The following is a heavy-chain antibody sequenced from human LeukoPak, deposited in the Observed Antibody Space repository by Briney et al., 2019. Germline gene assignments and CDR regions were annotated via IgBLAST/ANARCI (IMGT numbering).Heavy chain of an antibody. CDR3: ARETSQKGAHYMDV. CDR2: IYYSGST. D-gene: IGHD3-16*01. V-gene: IGHV4-59*01. CDR1: GGSISSYY. J-gene: IGHJ6*03. Sequence: SETLSLTCTVSGGSISSYYWSWIRQPPGKGPEWIGYIYYSGSTNYNPSLKSRVTISVDTSKNQFSLKLSSVAAADTAVYYCARETSQKGAHYMDVWGKGTTVTISS.